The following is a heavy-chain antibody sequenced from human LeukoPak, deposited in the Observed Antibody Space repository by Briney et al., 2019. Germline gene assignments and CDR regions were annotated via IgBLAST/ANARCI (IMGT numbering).Heavy chain of an antibody. CDR1: GFTFSSYW. V-gene: IGHV3-7*01. Sequence: PGGSLRLSCAASGFTFSSYWMSWVRQAPGKGLEWVATIRQDGSQKYYVDSVKGRFTISRDNAKNSLYLQMNSLRAEDTAVYYCARVGGSYYSVFLDYWGQGTLVTVSS. J-gene: IGHJ4*02. CDR2: IRQDGSQK. CDR3: ARVGGSYYSVFLDY. D-gene: IGHD1-26*01.